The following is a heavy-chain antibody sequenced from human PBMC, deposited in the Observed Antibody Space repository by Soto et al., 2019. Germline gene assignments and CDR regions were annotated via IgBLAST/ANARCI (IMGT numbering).Heavy chain of an antibody. Sequence: SETLSLTCTVSGGSISSYYWSWIRQPPGKGLEWIGYIYYSGSTNYNPSLKSRVTISVDTSKNQFSLKLSSVTAADTAVYYCARETQDYDILTGYYTAVAFDIRAQRTMVTVSS. J-gene: IGHJ3*02. D-gene: IGHD3-9*01. CDR1: GGSISSYY. CDR3: ARETQDYDILTGYYTAVAFDI. CDR2: IYYSGST. V-gene: IGHV4-59*01.